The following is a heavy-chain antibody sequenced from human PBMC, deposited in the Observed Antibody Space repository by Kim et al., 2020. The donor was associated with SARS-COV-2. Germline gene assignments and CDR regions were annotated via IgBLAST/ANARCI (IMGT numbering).Heavy chain of an antibody. Sequence: SVKVSCKTSGDTFSSHATSWVRQAPGQGLEWMGGIIPISGAADYAQKFQGRVTITADKSTSTAYMELSSLKSEDTALYYCVRGIKGNDILWGQGTLVTV. D-gene: IGHD1-1*01. V-gene: IGHV1-69*06. CDR2: IIPISGAA. CDR1: GDTFSSHA. J-gene: IGHJ4*02. CDR3: VRGIKGNDIL.